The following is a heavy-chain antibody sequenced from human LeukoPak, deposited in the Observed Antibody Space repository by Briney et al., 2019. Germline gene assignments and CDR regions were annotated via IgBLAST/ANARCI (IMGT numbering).Heavy chain of an antibody. CDR2: IGTAGDT. CDR1: GFTFSSYD. CDR3: AGTYYYGSGSYYKFDY. Sequence: GGSLRLSCAASGFTFSSYDMHWVRQATGKGLEWVSAIGTAGDTYYPGSVKGRFTISRENAKNSLYLQMNSLRAEDTAVYYCAGTYYYGSGSYYKFDYWGQGTLVTVSS. V-gene: IGHV3-13*01. J-gene: IGHJ4*02. D-gene: IGHD3-10*01.